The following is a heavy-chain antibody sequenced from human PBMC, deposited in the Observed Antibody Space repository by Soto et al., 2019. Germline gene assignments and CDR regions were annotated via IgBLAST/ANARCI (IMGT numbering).Heavy chain of an antibody. J-gene: IGHJ4*02. CDR2: ISYDGNNK. Sequence: PGGSLRLSCAASGFTFSSYAMHWVRQAPGKGLEWVAVISYDGNNKYYADSVKGRFTISRDNSKNTLYLQMNSLRAEDTAVYYCARDIAAATIDYYFDYWGQGTLVTVSS. CDR3: ARDIAAATIDYYFDY. V-gene: IGHV3-30-3*01. D-gene: IGHD6-13*01. CDR1: GFTFSSYA.